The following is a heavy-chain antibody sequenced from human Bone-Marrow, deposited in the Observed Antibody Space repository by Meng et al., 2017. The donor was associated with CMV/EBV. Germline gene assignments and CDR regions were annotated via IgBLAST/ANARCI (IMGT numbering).Heavy chain of an antibody. Sequence: GESLKISCAASGFTFNSYAMSWVRQAPGKGLEWVSGTSDSGGSTYYADSVKGRFTISRDNSKNTLYLQMNSLRAEDTAVYSCAKERVVSSWYGIFDYWGQGTRVTVSS. V-gene: IGHV3-23*01. CDR2: TSDSGGST. J-gene: IGHJ4*02. CDR1: GFTFNSYA. D-gene: IGHD6-13*01. CDR3: AKERVVSSWYGIFDY.